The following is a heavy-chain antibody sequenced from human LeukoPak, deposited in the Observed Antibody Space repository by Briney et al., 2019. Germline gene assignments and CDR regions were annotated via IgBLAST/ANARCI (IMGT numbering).Heavy chain of an antibody. CDR2: IIPIFGTA. J-gene: IGHJ4*02. CDR3: AIDGGRQYYFDY. V-gene: IGHV1-69*01. CDR1: VGTFRTYT. D-gene: IGHD3-3*01. Sequence: ASLKVSCKPSVGTFRTYTISWVRQAPGQGLEWMSQIIPIFGTANYAQKFQSRVTITADESTSTAYMELRSLRSEDTAGYYCAIDGGRQYYFDYWGQGTLVTVSS.